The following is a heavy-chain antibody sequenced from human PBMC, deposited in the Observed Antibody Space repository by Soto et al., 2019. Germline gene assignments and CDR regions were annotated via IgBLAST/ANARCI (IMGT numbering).Heavy chain of an antibody. D-gene: IGHD5-18*01. CDR2: VNAGNDNT. CDR1: GYTFTNNV. CDR3: AREVPYGYSRFDY. Sequence: QVHLVQSGAEVKKPGASVKVSCRTSGYTFTNNVIHWVRQAPGQRLEWIGWVNAGNDNTKWSREFQGRLTLTKDTSAATAYMELSSLTPEDTAIYFCAREVPYGYSRFDYWGQGTRVTVSS. J-gene: IGHJ4*02. V-gene: IGHV1-3*01.